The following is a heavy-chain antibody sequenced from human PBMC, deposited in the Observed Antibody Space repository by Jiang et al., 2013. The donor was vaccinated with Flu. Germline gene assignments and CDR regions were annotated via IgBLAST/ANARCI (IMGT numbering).Heavy chain of an antibody. CDR1: GDSVSSNSAA. V-gene: IGHV6-1*01. CDR2: TYYRSKWYN. D-gene: IGHD3-3*01. Sequence: SQTLSLTCAISGDSVSSNSAAWNWIRQSPSRGLEWLGRTYYRSKWYNDYAVSVKSRITINPDTSKNQFSLQLNSVTPEDTAVYYCARGITIFGVVIREFDYWGQGTLVTVSS. J-gene: IGHJ4*02. CDR3: ARGITIFGVVIREFDY.